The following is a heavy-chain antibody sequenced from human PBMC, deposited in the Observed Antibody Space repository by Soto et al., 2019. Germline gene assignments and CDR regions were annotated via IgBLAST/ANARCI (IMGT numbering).Heavy chain of an antibody. V-gene: IGHV3-30*18. D-gene: IGHD6-19*01. J-gene: IGHJ6*02. CDR3: VKDGSSGWPYFDDMDV. Sequence: QVQLVESGGGVVQPGRSLRLSCAASGFTFSSYGMHWVRQAPGKGLEGVAVILYDVSKKYYADSVKGRFTISRDNSKYALYLQMSSLRAEDTALYYCVKDGSSGWPYFDDMDVWGRGTTVTVSS. CDR2: ILYDVSKK. CDR1: GFTFSSYG.